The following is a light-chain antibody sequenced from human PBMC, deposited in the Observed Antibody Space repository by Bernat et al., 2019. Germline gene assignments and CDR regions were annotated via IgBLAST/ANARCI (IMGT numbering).Light chain of an antibody. CDR3: QQYEASPRT. J-gene: IGKJ2*01. V-gene: IGKV3-20*01. CDR2: GAA. Sequence: EIVLTQSPGTLSVSPGERATLSCRASHSRPNRYLAWYQQIPGQAPSLLIYGAANRADGIPDRFYGSGSETDFALTINRLEPEDFVVYYCQQYEASPRTFGQGTKLEI. CDR1: HSRPNRY.